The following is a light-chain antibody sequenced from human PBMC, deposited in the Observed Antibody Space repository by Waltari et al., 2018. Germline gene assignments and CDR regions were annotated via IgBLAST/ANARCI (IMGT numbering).Light chain of an antibody. CDR2: GNN. CDR1: SSNIGSNS. CDR3: GSWDAGRDGWV. Sequence: QSVLTQPPSASETPGQRITISCSGSSSNIGSNSVNWYQQVPGTAPNPLIDGNNQRPSGVPDRFSGSKSGTSASLAISGLRSEDEAVYYCGSWDAGRDGWVFGGGTKVTVL. V-gene: IGLV1-44*01. J-gene: IGLJ3*02.